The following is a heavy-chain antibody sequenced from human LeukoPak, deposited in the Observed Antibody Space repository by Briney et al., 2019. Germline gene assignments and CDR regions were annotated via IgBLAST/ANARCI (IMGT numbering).Heavy chain of an antibody. V-gene: IGHV3-23*01. CDR3: AKCWFLYFDGGYYFDY. Sequence: PGGSLRLSCAASGFTFSSYAMSWVRQAPGKGLEWVSAISGSGGSTYYADSVKGRFTISRDNSKNTLYLQMNSLRAEDTAVYYCAKCWFLYFDGGYYFDYWGQGTLVTVSS. CDR1: GFTFSSYA. CDR2: ISGSGGST. D-gene: IGHD3-9*01. J-gene: IGHJ4*02.